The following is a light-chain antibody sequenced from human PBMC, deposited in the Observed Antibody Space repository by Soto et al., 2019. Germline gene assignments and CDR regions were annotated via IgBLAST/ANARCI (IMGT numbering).Light chain of an antibody. Sequence: EIVLTQSPDTLSLSPGERATLSCRASQSVSSSYSAWYQQKPGQAPRLLIYGASSRATGIPDRFSGSGSGTDFTLTISRLEPEDFAVYYCQQYDSSSRYTFGQGTKLEIK. CDR3: QQYDSSSRYT. CDR2: GAS. V-gene: IGKV3-20*01. J-gene: IGKJ2*01. CDR1: QSVSSSY.